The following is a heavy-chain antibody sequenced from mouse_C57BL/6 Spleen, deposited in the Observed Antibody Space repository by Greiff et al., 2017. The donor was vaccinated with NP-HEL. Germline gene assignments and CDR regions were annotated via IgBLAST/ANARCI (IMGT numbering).Heavy chain of an antibody. CDR2: ISSGSSTI. Sequence: EVKLMESGGGLVKPGGSLKLSCAASGFTFSDYGMHWVRQAPEKGLEWVAYISSGSSTIYYADTVKGRFTISRDNAKNTLFLQMTSLRSEDTAMYYCARKDGNWKNAMDYWGQGTSVTVSS. V-gene: IGHV5-17*01. D-gene: IGHD2-1*01. CDR3: ARKDGNWKNAMDY. J-gene: IGHJ4*01. CDR1: GFTFSDYG.